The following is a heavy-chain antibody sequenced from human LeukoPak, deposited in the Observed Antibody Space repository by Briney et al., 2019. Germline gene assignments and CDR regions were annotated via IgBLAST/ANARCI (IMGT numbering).Heavy chain of an antibody. Sequence: SETLSLTCTVSGYSISSGYYWGWIRPPPGKGLAWIGSIYHSGSTNYKPSLKSRVTISVETSKNQFSLKLRSVTAADTAVYYCARVTGYMIEDYFDYWGQGTLVTVSS. D-gene: IGHD3-22*01. CDR2: IYHSGST. CDR3: ARVTGYMIEDYFDY. V-gene: IGHV4-38-2*02. J-gene: IGHJ4*02. CDR1: GYSISSGYY.